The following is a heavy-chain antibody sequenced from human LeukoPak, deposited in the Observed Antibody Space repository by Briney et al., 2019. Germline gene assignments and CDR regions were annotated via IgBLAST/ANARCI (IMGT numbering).Heavy chain of an antibody. CDR1: GGSISSSSYY. V-gene: IGHV4-39*01. D-gene: IGHD3-22*01. CDR3: ARGYYDSGGYYWYFDY. CDR2: IYYSGST. Sequence: SETLSLTCTVSGGSISSSSYYWGWIRQPPGKGLEWIGSIYYSGSTYYNPSLKSRVTISVDTSKNQFSLKLSSVTAADTAVYYCARGYYDSGGYYWYFDYWGQGTLVTVSS. J-gene: IGHJ4*02.